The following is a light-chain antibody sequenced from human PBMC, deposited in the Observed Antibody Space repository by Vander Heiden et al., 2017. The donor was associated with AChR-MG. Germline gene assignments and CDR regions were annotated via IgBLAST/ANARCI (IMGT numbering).Light chain of an antibody. CDR2: SNN. CDR3: AAWDDSLSGWV. J-gene: IGLJ3*02. Sequence: QSVLTQPPSESGTPGQRVTIPCSGSSSNIGSNYVYWYQQLPVPAPKLLIYSNNQRPSGVPDRFSGSKSGTSASLASSGLRSEDEADYYCAAWDDSLSGWVFGGGTKLTVL. CDR1: SSNIGSNY. V-gene: IGLV1-47*02.